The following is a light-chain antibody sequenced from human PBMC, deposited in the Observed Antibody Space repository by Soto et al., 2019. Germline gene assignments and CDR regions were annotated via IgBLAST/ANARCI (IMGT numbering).Light chain of an antibody. J-gene: IGLJ1*01. Sequence: SYELTQPPSVSVSPGQTASITCSGDKLGDKYACWYQQKPGQSPVLVIYQDSKRPSGIPERFSGSNSGNTATLTISGTQAMDEADYSCQAWDSSTGVFGTGTQLTVL. V-gene: IGLV3-1*01. CDR3: QAWDSSTGV. CDR1: KLGDKY. CDR2: QDS.